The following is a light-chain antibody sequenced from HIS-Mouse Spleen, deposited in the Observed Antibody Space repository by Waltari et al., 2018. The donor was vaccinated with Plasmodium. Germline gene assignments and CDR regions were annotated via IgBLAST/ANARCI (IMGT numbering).Light chain of an antibody. Sequence: AIWMTQSPSLLSASTGDRVTISCRMSQGIRSYLAWYQQKPGNAPELLIYAASTLQSGVPSRFSGSGSGTDVTLTISCLQSEDLATYYCQQYYSFPYTFGQGTKLEIK. V-gene: IGKV1D-8*02. CDR2: AAS. J-gene: IGKJ2*01. CDR3: QQYYSFPYT. CDR1: QGIRSY.